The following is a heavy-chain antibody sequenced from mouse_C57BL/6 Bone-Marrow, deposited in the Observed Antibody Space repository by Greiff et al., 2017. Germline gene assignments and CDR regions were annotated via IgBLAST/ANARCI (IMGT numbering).Heavy chain of an antibody. D-gene: IGHD1-1*01. J-gene: IGHJ1*03. CDR3: ARGGSSYPDWYFDV. V-gene: IGHV5-17*01. CDR1: GFTFSDYG. CDR2: ISSGSSTI. Sequence: EVKLVESGGGLVKPGGSLKLSCAASGFTFSDYGMHWVRQAPEKGLEWVAYISSGSSTIYYADTVKGRFTISRDNAKNTLFLQMTSLRSEDTAMYYCARGGSSYPDWYFDVWGTGTTVTVSS.